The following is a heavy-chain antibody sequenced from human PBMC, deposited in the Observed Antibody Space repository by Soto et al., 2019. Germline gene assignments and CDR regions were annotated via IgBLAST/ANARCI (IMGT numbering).Heavy chain of an antibody. CDR3: ATSYDTEFDP. CDR1: GYPFIKYG. D-gene: IGHD3-9*01. V-gene: IGHV1-18*04. J-gene: IGHJ5*02. CDR2: IKVDSGYT. Sequence: QLQLVQSAAEVKKPGASVRVSCKAYGYPFIKYGISWIRQAPEQGLEWMGWIKVDSGYTNYAQKFQGRVTMTADTSSDTAFMDLRSLRLDDTAVYFCATSYDTEFDPWGQGTVVSVSS.